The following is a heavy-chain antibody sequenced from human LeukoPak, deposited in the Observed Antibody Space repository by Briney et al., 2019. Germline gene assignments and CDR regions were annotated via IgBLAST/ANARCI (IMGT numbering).Heavy chain of an antibody. CDR2: IYYSGST. Sequence: SQTLSLTCTVSGGSISSGDYYWSWIRQPPGKGLGWIGYIYYSGSTYYNPSLKSRVTISVDTSKNQFSLKLSSVTAADTAVYYCARDLLGARGFLPENYYYYGMDVWGQGTTVTVSS. CDR1: GGSISSGDYY. CDR3: ARDLLGARGFLPENYYYYGMDV. D-gene: IGHD3-16*01. J-gene: IGHJ6*02. V-gene: IGHV4-30-4*01.